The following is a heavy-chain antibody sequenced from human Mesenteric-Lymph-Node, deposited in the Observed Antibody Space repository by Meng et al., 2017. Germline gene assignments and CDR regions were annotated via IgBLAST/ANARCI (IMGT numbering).Heavy chain of an antibody. D-gene: IGHD3-10*01. CDR3: ARQSGYFDY. V-gene: IGHV4-28*02. Sequence: GQLRESGPGLVKPSQTLSRTCAVSGYSISSSNGWGWIRQPSGKGLEWIGYIYYSGSTYYNPSLKSRVTISVDTSKNQFSLKLSSVTATDTAVYYCARQSGYFDYWGQGTLVTVSS. CDR1: GYSISSSNG. J-gene: IGHJ4*02. CDR2: IYYSGST.